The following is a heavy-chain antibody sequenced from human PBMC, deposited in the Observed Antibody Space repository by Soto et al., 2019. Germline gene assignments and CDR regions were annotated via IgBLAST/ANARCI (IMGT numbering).Heavy chain of an antibody. Sequence: DVQLVQSGAEVKKPGESLKISCKSSGYRFTNTWIGWVRQMPGKGLEWMGAIFPGDSDSKYSPSFEGHVTITADKSITTAYLQWSRLKAPDTAVYYCATTVTTLGLDSWGQGTLVIVSS. CDR3: ATTVTTLGLDS. J-gene: IGHJ4*02. CDR2: IFPGDSDS. CDR1: GYRFTNTW. D-gene: IGHD4-17*01. V-gene: IGHV5-51*01.